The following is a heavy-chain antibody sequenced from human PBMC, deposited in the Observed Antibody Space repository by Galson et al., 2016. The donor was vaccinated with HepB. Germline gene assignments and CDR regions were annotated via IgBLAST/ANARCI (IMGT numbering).Heavy chain of an antibody. J-gene: IGHJ6*02. Sequence: SVKVSCKASGYRFIDYFVHWVRQAPGQGLECMGIINPSVGSTDYAQKFQGRVTMTRDTSTATVYMELNSLTFDDTAVDYCASGLTTSGSSHYYYIMDVWGQGTTVTVSS. V-gene: IGHV1-46*01. CDR1: GYRFIDYF. CDR3: ASGLTTSGSSHYYYIMDV. D-gene: IGHD3-22*01. CDR2: INPSVGST.